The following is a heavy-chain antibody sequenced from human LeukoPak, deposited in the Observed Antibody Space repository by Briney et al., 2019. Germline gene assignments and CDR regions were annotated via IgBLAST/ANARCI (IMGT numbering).Heavy chain of an antibody. Sequence: ASVTVSCKASGYTFTIYYMHWVRQAPGQGLEWLGIFNPSGDTTSYAQKFQGRVTMTRDTSTSTFYMELNSLRAEDTAVFYCAKETEVVDIAMVTFAYWGQGILVTVSS. V-gene: IGHV1-46*01. CDR2: FNPSGDTT. D-gene: IGHD5-18*01. CDR1: GYTFTIYY. J-gene: IGHJ4*02. CDR3: AKETEVVDIAMVTFAY.